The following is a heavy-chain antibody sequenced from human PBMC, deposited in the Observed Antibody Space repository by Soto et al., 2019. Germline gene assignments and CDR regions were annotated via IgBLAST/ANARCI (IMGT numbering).Heavy chain of an antibody. CDR3: AAFCDGGRCPDH. CDR1: GTSISSYF. V-gene: IGHV4-59*01. CDR2: IYYTGST. Sequence: QVQLQESGPGLVKPSETLSLTCTVSGTSISSYFWTWVRQPPGKGLAWIGYIYYTGSTKYNPSLRGRVTLSVDTSKSQLSLKLSSVTAADTAVYFCAAFCDGGRCPDHWGQGPLVTVSS. J-gene: IGHJ4*02. D-gene: IGHD2-15*01.